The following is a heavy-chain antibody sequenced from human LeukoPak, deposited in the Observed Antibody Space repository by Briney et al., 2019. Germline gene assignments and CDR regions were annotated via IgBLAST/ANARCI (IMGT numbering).Heavy chain of an antibody. CDR1: GFTFSSYA. V-gene: IGHV3-30-3*01. J-gene: IGHJ1*01. D-gene: IGHD6-19*01. Sequence: GGSLRLSCAASGFTFSSYAMHWVRQAPGKGLEWVAVISYDGSNKYYADSVKGRFTISRDNSKNTLYLQMNSLRAEDTAVYYCASHHRIAVVGSEYFQHWGQGTLVTVSS. CDR2: ISYDGSNK. CDR3: ASHHRIAVVGSEYFQH.